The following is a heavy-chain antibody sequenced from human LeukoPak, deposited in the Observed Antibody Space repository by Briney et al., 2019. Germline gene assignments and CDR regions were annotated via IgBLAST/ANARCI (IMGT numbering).Heavy chain of an antibody. Sequence: GGSLRLSCAASGFTFSSYGMSWVRQAPGKGLEWVSAISGSGGSTYYADSVKGRCTISRDNSKNTLYLQMDSLRAEDTAVYYCAKAVMLLFDPWGQGTLVTVSS. J-gene: IGHJ5*02. CDR2: ISGSGGST. CDR3: AKAVMLLFDP. V-gene: IGHV3-23*01. CDR1: GFTFSSYG. D-gene: IGHD3-10*01.